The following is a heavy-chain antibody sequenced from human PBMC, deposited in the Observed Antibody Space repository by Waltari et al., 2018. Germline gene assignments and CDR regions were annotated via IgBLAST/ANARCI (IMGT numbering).Heavy chain of an antibody. V-gene: IGHV3-7*01. D-gene: IGHD2-21*01. CDR2: IKDDGSEK. J-gene: IGHJ4*01. CDR3: QEGHYSDR. Sequence: YLVYSGGGLAQPGGSLRLACAASGFDFKSFWMTWVRQAPGRELQGVASIKDDGSEKFYVDSVRGRFTISRDNARQSVFLQMDFLSVEDTATYYCQEGHYSDRWGQGTLVTVSS. CDR1: GFDFKSFW.